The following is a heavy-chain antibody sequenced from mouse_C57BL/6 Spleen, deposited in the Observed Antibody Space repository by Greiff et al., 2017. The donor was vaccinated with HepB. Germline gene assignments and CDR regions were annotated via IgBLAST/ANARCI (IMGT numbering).Heavy chain of an antibody. J-gene: IGHJ1*03. D-gene: IGHD1-1*01. CDR2: IYPGSGST. CDR1: GYTLTSYW. CDR3: ARPSITTVVEDWYFDV. Sequence: QVQLQQPGAELVKPGASVKMSCKASGYTLTSYWITWVKQRPGQGLEWIGDIYPGSGSTNYNEKFKSKATLTVDTSSSTAYMQLSSLTSEDSAVYYCARPSITTVVEDWYFDVWGTGTTVTVSS. V-gene: IGHV1-55*01.